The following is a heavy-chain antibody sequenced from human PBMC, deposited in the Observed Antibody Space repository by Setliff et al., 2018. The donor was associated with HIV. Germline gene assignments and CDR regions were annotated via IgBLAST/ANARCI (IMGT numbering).Heavy chain of an antibody. D-gene: IGHD2-21*01. J-gene: IGHJ5*01. Sequence: PGGSLRLSCVASGFTFSTYAINWVRLPPGKGLEWVSSTSGSGFAYYADSVKGRFTISRDNSQNALYLQMDSLRAEDTAVYHCAKLREGHVYSQYDSWGHGTLVTVSS. CDR3: AKLREGHVYSQYDS. V-gene: IGHV3-23*01. CDR1: GFTFSTYA. CDR2: TSGSGFA.